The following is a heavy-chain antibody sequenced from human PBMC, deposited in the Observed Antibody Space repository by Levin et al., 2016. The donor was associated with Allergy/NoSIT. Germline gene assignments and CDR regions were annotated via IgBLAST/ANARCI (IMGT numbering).Heavy chain of an antibody. D-gene: IGHD2-15*01. CDR2: ISAYSGQT. J-gene: IGHJ4*02. CDR1: GYAFSSYA. CDR3: ARGGGGMRRPPDN. V-gene: IGHV1-18*01. Sequence: ASVKVSCKASGYAFSSYAFTWVRQAPGQGLEWVGWISAYSGQTNFPPKFQGRVTLTTDASSNTGYMELTSLTSDDTAVYYCARGGGGMRRPPDNWGQGTLVIVSS.